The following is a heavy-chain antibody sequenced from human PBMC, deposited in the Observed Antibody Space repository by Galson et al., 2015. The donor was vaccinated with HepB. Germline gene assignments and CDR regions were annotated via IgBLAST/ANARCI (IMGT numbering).Heavy chain of an antibody. J-gene: IGHJ5*01. CDR2: ISNNEDTT. CDR1: GFPFGTYA. CDR3: VKGGVLIQLEFDHNWFDS. D-gene: IGHD1-1*01. V-gene: IGHV3-64D*06. Sequence: SLRLSCAGSGFPFGTYALHWVRQAPGKGLEYVSSISNNEDTTYYADSVKGRFTISRDNSKNTLYLQMSSLRAEDTAVYYCVKGGVLIQLEFDHNWFDSWGRGTLVAVSS.